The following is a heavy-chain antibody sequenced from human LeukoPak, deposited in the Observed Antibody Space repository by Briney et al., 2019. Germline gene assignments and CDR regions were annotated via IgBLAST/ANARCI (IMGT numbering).Heavy chain of an antibody. J-gene: IGHJ6*02. CDR2: ISAYNGNT. D-gene: IGHD2-2*01. CDR1: GYTFTSYG. CDR3: ARDRLLGYCSSTSCSPYYYYGMDV. V-gene: IGHV1-18*01. Sequence: ASVKVSCKASGYTFTSYGISWVRQAPGQGLEWMGWISAYNGNTNYAQKLQGRVTMTTDTSTSTAYMELRSLRSDDTAVYYCARDRLLGYCSSTSCSPYYYYGMDVWGQGTTVTVSS.